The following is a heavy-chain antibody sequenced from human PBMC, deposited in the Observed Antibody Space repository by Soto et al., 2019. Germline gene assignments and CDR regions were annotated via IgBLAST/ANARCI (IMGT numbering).Heavy chain of an antibody. V-gene: IGHV3-64D*06. CDR1: GVTFSSFD. CDR2: ISSNGGST. Sequence: LRLSCSASGVTFSSFDMHWVRQAPGKGLEYVSAISSNGGSTYYADSVKGRFTISRDNSKNTVYLQMTSLRAEDTAIYYCVKRYTVLVVSWFVHWGQGALVAISS. D-gene: IGHD3-16*02. J-gene: IGHJ5*02. CDR3: VKRYTVLVVSWFVH.